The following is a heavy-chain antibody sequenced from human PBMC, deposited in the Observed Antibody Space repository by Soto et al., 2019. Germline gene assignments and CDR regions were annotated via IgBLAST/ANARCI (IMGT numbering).Heavy chain of an antibody. V-gene: IGHV3-23*01. CDR3: AKESCTNGVCYLHGFDP. D-gene: IGHD2-8*01. Sequence: PGGSLRLSCAASGFTFSSYAVSWVRQAPGKGLEWVSAISGSGGSTYYADSVKGRFTISRDNSKNTLYLQMNSLRAEDTAVYYCAKESCTNGVCYLHGFDPWGQGTLVTVSS. J-gene: IGHJ5*02. CDR1: GFTFSSYA. CDR2: ISGSGGST.